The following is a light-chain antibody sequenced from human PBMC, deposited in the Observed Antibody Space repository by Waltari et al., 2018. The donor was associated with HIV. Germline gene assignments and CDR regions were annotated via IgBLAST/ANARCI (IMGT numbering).Light chain of an antibody. J-gene: IGLJ1*01. V-gene: IGLV2-14*03. CDR3: KSKRSGGTPCG. CDR2: DVG. Sequence: QSALTQPASVSGSPGQSITISCTGSSSDIGAYNSVCWYQQHPGKAPKLIIYDVGSRPLGFLNGCSGSKSGNTASLTSSGVQAEDEADEYCKSKRSGGTPCGFGTGTKVAVL. CDR1: SSDIGAYNS.